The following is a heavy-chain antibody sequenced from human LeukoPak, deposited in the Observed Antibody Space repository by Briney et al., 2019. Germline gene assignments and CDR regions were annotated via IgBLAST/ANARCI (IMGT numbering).Heavy chain of an antibody. D-gene: IGHD2-15*01. V-gene: IGHV3-7*01. CDR3: ARHRSGGSQDDSFDI. Sequence: GGSLRLSCAASEFTFPMYWMTWVRQAPGKGLEWVADIKQDGSEKYYVDSVKGRFTISRQNAKNSLFLQMNSLRAEDTAVYYCARHRSGGSQDDSFDIWGQGTMVTVSS. J-gene: IGHJ3*02. CDR2: IKQDGSEK. CDR1: EFTFPMYW.